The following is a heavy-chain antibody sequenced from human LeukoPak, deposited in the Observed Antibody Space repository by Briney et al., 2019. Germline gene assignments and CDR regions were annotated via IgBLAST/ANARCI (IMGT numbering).Heavy chain of an antibody. CDR3: ARDSSPWAREDAFDI. J-gene: IGHJ3*02. V-gene: IGHV3-33*01. D-gene: IGHD6-6*01. CDR1: GFTFSSYG. Sequence: GGSPRLSCAASGFTFSSYGMHWVRQAPGKGLEWVAVIWYDGSNKYYADSVKGRFTISRDNSKNTLYLQMNSLRAEDTAVYYCARDSSPWAREDAFDIWGQGTMVTVSS. CDR2: IWYDGSNK.